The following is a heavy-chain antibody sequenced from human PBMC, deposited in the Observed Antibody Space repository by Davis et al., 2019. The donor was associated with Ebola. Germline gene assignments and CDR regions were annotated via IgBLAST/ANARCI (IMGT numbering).Heavy chain of an antibody. CDR2: INHSGST. Sequence: MPSETLSLTCAVYGGSFSGYYWSWIRQPPGKGLEWIGEINHSGSTNYNPSLKSRVTISVDKSKNQFSLKLSPVTAADTAVYYCARSRAAARPMVDYWGQGTLVTVSS. V-gene: IGHV4-34*01. CDR1: GGSFSGYY. J-gene: IGHJ4*02. D-gene: IGHD6-6*01. CDR3: ARSRAAARPMVDY.